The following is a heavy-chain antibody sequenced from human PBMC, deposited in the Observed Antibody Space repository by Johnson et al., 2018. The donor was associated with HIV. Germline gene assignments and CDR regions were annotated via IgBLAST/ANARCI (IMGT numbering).Heavy chain of an antibody. CDR3: TTYTVTTLLAGAFDI. Sequence: VQLMESGGGVVQPGRSLRLSCAASGFTFSNAWMSWVRQAPGKGLEWVGRIKSKTDGGTTDYAAPVKGRFTISRDDSNNTLYLQMNSLKTEDTAVYYCTTYTVTTLLAGAFDIWGQGTMVTVSS. CDR2: IKSKTDGGTT. V-gene: IGHV3-15*01. D-gene: IGHD4-17*01. J-gene: IGHJ3*02. CDR1: GFTFSNAW.